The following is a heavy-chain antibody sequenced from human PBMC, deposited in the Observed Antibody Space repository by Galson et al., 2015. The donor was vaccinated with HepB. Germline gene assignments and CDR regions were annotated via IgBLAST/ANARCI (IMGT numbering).Heavy chain of an antibody. J-gene: IGHJ6*02. CDR1: GGSFSGYY. Sequence: SETLSLTCAVYGGSFSGYYWSWIRQPPGKGLEWIGEINRSGSTNYNPSLRSRVTISVDTSKNQFSLKLSSVTAADTAVYYCARRPGNGYYYVPGGMDVWGQGTTVTVSS. CDR3: ARRPGNGYYYVPGGMDV. V-gene: IGHV4-34*01. D-gene: IGHD3-22*01. CDR2: INRSGST.